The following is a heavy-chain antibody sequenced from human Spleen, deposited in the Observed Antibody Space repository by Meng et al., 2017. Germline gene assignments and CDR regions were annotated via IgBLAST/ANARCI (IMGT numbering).Heavy chain of an antibody. Sequence: GPTLVQPPETLTLTCTVSGFPLSNARMGGSWIRQPPGKALEWLAHIFPNDGKPYSTSLKSRLTISKDTSKSQVVLTMTNMDPVDTATYYCARMGDYYDSSGYYCYYYGMDFWGQGTTVTVSS. V-gene: IGHV2-26*01. CDR3: ARMGDYYDSSGYYCYYYGMDF. J-gene: IGHJ6*02. CDR1: GFPLSNARMG. D-gene: IGHD3-22*01. CDR2: IFPNDGK.